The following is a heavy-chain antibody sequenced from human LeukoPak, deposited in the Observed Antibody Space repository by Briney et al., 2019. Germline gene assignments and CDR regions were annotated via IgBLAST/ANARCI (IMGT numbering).Heavy chain of an antibody. CDR2: INPNSGGT. J-gene: IGHJ5*02. CDR3: AREPSIAAAGTDWFDP. D-gene: IGHD6-13*01. CDR1: GYTFTGYY. V-gene: IGHV1-2*02. Sequence: ASVKVSCKASGYTFTGYYMHWVRQAPGQGLEWMGWINPNSGGTNYAQKFQGRVTMTRDTSTSTVYMELSSLRSEDTAVYYCAREPSIAAAGTDWFDPWGQGTLVTVSS.